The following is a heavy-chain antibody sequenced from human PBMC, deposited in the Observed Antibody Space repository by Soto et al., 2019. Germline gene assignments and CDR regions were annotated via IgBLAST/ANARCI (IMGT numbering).Heavy chain of an antibody. CDR3: ARGLYSSSSWAYYYYGMDV. J-gene: IGHJ6*02. Sequence: QVQLVQSGAEVKKPGASVKVSCKASGYTFTSYDINWVRQATGQGLEWMGWMNPNSGNTGYAQKLQGIVTMTRNTSISTAYMELSSLRSEDTAVYYCARGLYSSSSWAYYYYGMDVWGQGTTVTVSS. CDR2: MNPNSGNT. D-gene: IGHD6-13*01. CDR1: GYTFTSYD. V-gene: IGHV1-8*01.